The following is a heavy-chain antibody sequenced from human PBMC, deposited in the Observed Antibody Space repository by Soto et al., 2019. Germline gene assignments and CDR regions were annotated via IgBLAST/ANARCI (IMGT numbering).Heavy chain of an antibody. D-gene: IGHD1-1*01. J-gene: IGHJ4*02. V-gene: IGHV3-23*01. CDR2: LFGSGGGI. CDR3: EKERQPDGLWPFDQ. CDR1: GVPLGTNS. Sequence: ALRLTCEGSGVPLGTNSLSWCPQAPGTGLEWVAGLFGSGGGISYADSVKGRFTISRDNSKNTLYLQMNSLRVEDTAMYYCEKERQPDGLWPFDQWGQGTLVTVSS.